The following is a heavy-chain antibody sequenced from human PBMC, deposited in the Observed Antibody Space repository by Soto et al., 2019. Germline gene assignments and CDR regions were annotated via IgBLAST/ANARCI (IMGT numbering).Heavy chain of an antibody. Sequence: EDPLVESGGGLVKPGGSLRLSCAASGFTFRNAWMSWVRQAPGKGLEWVGRIKTNTDGGTTDYAAPVKDRFTISRDDSTTTLFLQMHSLNPEDTAVYYCTPVVGHLPGRYSGYPYYDLDVWGKGTTVTVSS. D-gene: IGHD5-12*01. CDR1: GFTFRNAW. CDR3: TPVVGHLPGRYSGYPYYDLDV. J-gene: IGHJ6*04. V-gene: IGHV3-15*01. CDR2: IKTNTDGGTT.